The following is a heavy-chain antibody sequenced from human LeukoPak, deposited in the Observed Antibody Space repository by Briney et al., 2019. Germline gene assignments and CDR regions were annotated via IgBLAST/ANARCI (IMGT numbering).Heavy chain of an antibody. CDR2: IYYSGST. Sequence: SETLSLTCAVYGGSFSGYYWSWIRQPPGKGLEWIGSIYYSGSTYYNPSLKSRVTISVHTSNNQFSLKLSSVTAADTAVYHCAKVDVDYYGSGSYYQGAFDIWGQGTMVTVSS. D-gene: IGHD3-10*01. V-gene: IGHV4-34*01. J-gene: IGHJ3*02. CDR3: AKVDVDYYGSGSYYQGAFDI. CDR1: GGSFSGYY.